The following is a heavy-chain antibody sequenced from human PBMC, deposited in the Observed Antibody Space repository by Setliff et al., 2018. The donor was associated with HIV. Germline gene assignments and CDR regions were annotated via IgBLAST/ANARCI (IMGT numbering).Heavy chain of an antibody. V-gene: IGHV3-30*04. CDR3: AREVAADGTYFDY. Sequence: TFSNSAMHWVRQAPGKRLGWVAGISYDGSNKYYTDSVKGRFTISRDNSKNTLYLQMNSLRAEDSAVYYCAREVAADGTYFDYWGQGALVTVSS. D-gene: IGHD6-13*01. CDR1: TFSNSA. J-gene: IGHJ4*01. CDR2: ISYDGSNK.